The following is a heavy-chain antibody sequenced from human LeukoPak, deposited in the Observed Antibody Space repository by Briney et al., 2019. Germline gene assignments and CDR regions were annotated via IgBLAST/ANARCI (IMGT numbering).Heavy chain of an antibody. D-gene: IGHD3-16*01. CDR3: ARCLGGRCDYFDY. J-gene: IGHJ4*02. CDR1: GGSISSGSYY. CDR2: IYTSGTT. V-gene: IGHV4-61*02. Sequence: SETLSLTCIVSGGSISSGSYYFNWIRQPAGKGLEWIGRIYTSGTTNYNPSLKSRVSISVDTSKNQFSLRLSSVTAADTAVYYCARCLGGRCDYFDYWGQGTLVTVSS.